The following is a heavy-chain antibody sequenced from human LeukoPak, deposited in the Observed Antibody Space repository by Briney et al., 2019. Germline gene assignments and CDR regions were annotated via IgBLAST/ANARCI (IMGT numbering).Heavy chain of an antibody. Sequence: GGSLRLSCAASGFTFSSYWMTWVRQAPGKGLEWVANIEQDESEKDYVDSVKGRFTISRDNAKNSMYLQMSSLRAEDTAVYYCATYSGAHHKTFDDWGQGTLVTVSS. D-gene: IGHD1-26*01. CDR2: IEQDESEK. CDR3: ATYSGAHHKTFDD. CDR1: GFTFSSYW. J-gene: IGHJ4*02. V-gene: IGHV3-7*03.